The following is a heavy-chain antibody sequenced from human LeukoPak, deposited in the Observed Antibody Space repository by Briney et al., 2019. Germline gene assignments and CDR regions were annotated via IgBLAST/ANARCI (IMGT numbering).Heavy chain of an antibody. V-gene: IGHV3-21*01. Sequence: GGSLRLSCAASGFTFSSYSMNWVRKAPGKGLEWVSSISSSSSYIYYADSVKGRFTISRDNAKNSLYLQMNSLRAEDTAVYYCARDIVFGDYGHMDVWGKGTTVTISS. D-gene: IGHD4-17*01. CDR3: ARDIVFGDYGHMDV. J-gene: IGHJ6*03. CDR2: ISSSSSYI. CDR1: GFTFSSYS.